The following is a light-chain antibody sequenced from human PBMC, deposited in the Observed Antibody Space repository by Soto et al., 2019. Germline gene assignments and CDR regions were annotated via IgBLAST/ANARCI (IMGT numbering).Light chain of an antibody. V-gene: IGKV3D-20*02. Sequence: EIVLTQSPGTLSLSPGERATLSCRASQSVNSDYLAWFQQKPGQAPRLLIYGASTRTTGIPDRFSGSGSGTDFTLTVSRLEPEDFAVYYCQQRSNWPRFGQGTRLEIK. CDR3: QQRSNWPR. CDR1: QSVNSDY. J-gene: IGKJ5*01. CDR2: GAS.